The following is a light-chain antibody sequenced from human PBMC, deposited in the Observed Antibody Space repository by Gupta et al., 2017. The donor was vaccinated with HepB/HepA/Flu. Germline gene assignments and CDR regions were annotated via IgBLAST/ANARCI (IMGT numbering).Light chain of an antibody. CDR1: QSVSSSN. CDR2: GAS. V-gene: IGKV3-20*01. CDR3: QQYEGAPLT. J-gene: IGKJ4*01. Sequence: ELVLKQSPGTLSLSPGERATLACRASQSVSSSNLAWSQQKPGQAPRRLIYGASSRATGIPDRCIGSASGPVCKRTSSRMTTEDGAVAECQQYEGAPLTFGGGTKVEIK.